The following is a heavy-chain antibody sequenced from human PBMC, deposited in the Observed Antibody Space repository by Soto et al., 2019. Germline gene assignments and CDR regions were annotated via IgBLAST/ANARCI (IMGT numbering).Heavy chain of an antibody. Sequence: GGSLRLSCAASGFTFSSYGMHWVRQAPGKGLEWVAVIWYDGSNKYYADSVKGRFTISRDNSKNTLYLQMNSLRAEDTAVYYCVKSPGILNGYLDLWGQGTLVTVSS. D-gene: IGHD3-9*01. J-gene: IGHJ5*02. CDR2: IWYDGSNK. CDR1: GFTFSSYG. V-gene: IGHV3-33*06. CDR3: VKSPGILNGYLDL.